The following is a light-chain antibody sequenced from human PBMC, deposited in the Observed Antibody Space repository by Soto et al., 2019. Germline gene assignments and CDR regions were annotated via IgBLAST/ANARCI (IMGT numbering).Light chain of an antibody. CDR1: QSVSSY. Sequence: EIVLTQSSATLSLSPGERATLSCRASQSVSSYLAWYQQKPGQAPRLLIYDASNRATGIPARFSGSGSGTDFTLTISSLEPEDFAVYYCQQRSNWPPKITFCQGARLEIK. CDR2: DAS. CDR3: QQRSNWPPKIT. V-gene: IGKV3-11*01. J-gene: IGKJ5*01.